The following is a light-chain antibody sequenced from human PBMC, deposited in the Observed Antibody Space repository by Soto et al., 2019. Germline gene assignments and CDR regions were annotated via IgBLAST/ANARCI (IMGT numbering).Light chain of an antibody. CDR1: QSISQY. CDR3: QQTYSTPRT. J-gene: IGKJ2*01. Sequence: DIQVTQSPSSLSASVGDRVTITCRASQSISQYVNWYQQRPGRAPKFLIYGASSLQSGVPLRFSGSGSGTDFTLTISSLQPEDFATYYCQQTYSTPRTFGPGTKVEIK. CDR2: GAS. V-gene: IGKV1-39*01.